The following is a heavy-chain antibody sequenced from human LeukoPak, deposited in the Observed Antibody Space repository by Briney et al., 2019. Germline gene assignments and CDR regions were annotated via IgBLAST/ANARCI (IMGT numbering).Heavy chain of an antibody. CDR3: GTGGGIAVSHV. Sequence: SETLSLTCTISGGSMSVGRSYWGWVRQPPGKGLEWIASIYYDGTTYYYPSLKSRVTISMDSSKNHFSLEVKSVTAADTAMYYCGTGGGIAVSHVWGQGIMVAVST. D-gene: IGHD6-19*01. CDR1: GGSMSVGRSY. CDR2: IYYDGTT. J-gene: IGHJ4*02. V-gene: IGHV4-39*07.